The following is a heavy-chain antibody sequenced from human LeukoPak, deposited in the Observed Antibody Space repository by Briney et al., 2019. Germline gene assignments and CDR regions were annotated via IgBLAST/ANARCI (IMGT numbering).Heavy chain of an antibody. Sequence: PGGSLTLFCAASGFTFSSYAMSWVRQAPGEGLEWVSAISGSGGSTYYADSVKGRLTISRENSKNTLYLQLNSLRAEDTAVYYCAKGRGCTNGVCYMDYWGQGTLVTVSS. D-gene: IGHD2-8*01. CDR2: ISGSGGST. CDR1: GFTFSSYA. V-gene: IGHV3-23*01. J-gene: IGHJ4*02. CDR3: AKGRGCTNGVCYMDY.